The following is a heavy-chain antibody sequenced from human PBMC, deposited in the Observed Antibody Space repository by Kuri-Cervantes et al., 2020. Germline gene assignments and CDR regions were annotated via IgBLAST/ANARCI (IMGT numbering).Heavy chain of an antibody. CDR1: GFTFDDYA. CDR2: ISWNSGSI. Sequence: SLKISCAASGFTFDDYAMHWVRQAPGKGLEWVSGISWNSGSIGYADSVKGRFTISRDNAKNSLYLQMNSLRAEDTALYYCARTYYYDGSGYYFGYWGQGTLVTVSS. D-gene: IGHD3-22*01. CDR3: ARTYYYDGSGYYFGY. V-gene: IGHV3-9*01. J-gene: IGHJ4*02.